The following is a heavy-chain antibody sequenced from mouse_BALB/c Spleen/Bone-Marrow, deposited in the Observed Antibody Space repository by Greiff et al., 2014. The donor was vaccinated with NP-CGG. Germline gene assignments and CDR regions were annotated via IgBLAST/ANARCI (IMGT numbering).Heavy chain of an antibody. CDR3: VRHEVMITFAY. D-gene: IGHD2-4*01. V-gene: IGHV10-1*02. J-gene: IGHJ3*01. Sequence: VQLQQSGGGLVQPKGSLKLSCAASGFTFNTYAMNWVRQAPGKGLEWVARIRSKSNNYATYYADSVKDRFTISRDDSQSMLYLQMNNLKPEDTAMYYCVRHEVMITFAYWGQGTLVTVSA. CDR2: IRSKSNNYAT. CDR1: GFTFNTYA.